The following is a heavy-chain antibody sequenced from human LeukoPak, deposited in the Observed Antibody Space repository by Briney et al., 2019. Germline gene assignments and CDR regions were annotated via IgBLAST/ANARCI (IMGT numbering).Heavy chain of an antibody. J-gene: IGHJ6*04. V-gene: IGHV3-48*03. D-gene: IGHD3-10*02. Sequence: GGSLRLSCAASGFTFSSYEMSWVRQAPGRGLEWVSYISSSGSTIYYADSVKGRFTISRDNAKNSLYLQMNSLRAEDTAVYYCAELGITMIGGVWGKGTTVTISS. CDR3: AELGITMIGGV. CDR1: GFTFSSYE. CDR2: ISSSGSTI.